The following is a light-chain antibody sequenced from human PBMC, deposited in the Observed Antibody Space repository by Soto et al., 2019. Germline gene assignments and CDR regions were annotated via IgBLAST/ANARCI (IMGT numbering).Light chain of an antibody. J-gene: IGKJ1*01. CDR1: DSLVYGDGNTY. CDR2: KVF. V-gene: IGKV2-30*01. CDR3: QQYGSLSWT. Sequence: VVMTQSPLSLPVTLGQPASISCRSSDSLVYGDGNTYLNWFQQRPGQSPRRLIYKVFNRDSGVPDRFSGSGSGTDFTLTISRLEPEDFAVYYCQQYGSLSWTFGQGTKVDIK.